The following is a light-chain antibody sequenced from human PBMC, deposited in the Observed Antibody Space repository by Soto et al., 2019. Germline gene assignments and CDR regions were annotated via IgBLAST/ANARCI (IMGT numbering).Light chain of an antibody. Sequence: EIVMTQSPATLSVSPGERATLSCRASQSVGSNLAWYQQKPGQAPSLLIYGASTRATGIPARFSGSGSATQFTLTISSLQSEDFAVYYCQQYNNWPRTFGQGTKVDI. CDR2: GAS. CDR3: QQYNNWPRT. V-gene: IGKV3-15*01. CDR1: QSVGSN. J-gene: IGKJ1*01.